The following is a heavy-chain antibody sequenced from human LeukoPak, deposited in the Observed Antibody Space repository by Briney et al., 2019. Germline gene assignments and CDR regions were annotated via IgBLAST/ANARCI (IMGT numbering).Heavy chain of an antibody. J-gene: IGHJ6*03. CDR2: INYSGRT. CDR1: GYSIRSGYQ. CDR3: ARDGLNTMVRGKIHYNYMDV. D-gene: IGHD3-10*01. V-gene: IGHV4-38-2*02. Sequence: PSETLSLTCSVSGYSIRSGYQWGWIRQAPGKGLEWIGSINYSGRTYDNPSLKSRVTISIDTSKNQIFLKLSSVTAADTAVYYCARDGLNTMVRGKIHYNYMDVWGKGTTVSISS.